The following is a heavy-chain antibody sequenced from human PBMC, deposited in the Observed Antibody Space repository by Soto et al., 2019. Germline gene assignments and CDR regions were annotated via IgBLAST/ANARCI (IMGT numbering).Heavy chain of an antibody. CDR2: ISSSSSTI. V-gene: IGHV3-48*02. Sequence: GGSLRLSCAASGFTFSSYSMNWVRQAPGKGLEWVSYISSSSSTIYYADSVKGRFTISRDNAKNSLYLQMNSLRDEDTAVYYCAREYGSSSPYYFDYWGQGTLVTVSS. D-gene: IGHD6-6*01. CDR3: AREYGSSSPYYFDY. J-gene: IGHJ4*02. CDR1: GFTFSSYS.